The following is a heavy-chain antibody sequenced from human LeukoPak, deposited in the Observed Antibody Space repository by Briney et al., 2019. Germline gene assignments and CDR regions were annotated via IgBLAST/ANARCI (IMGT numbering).Heavy chain of an antibody. V-gene: IGHV3-48*04. J-gene: IGHJ3*02. Sequence: GGSLRLSCAASGFTFNSYWMSWVRQAPGKGLEWVSYISSSGSTIYYADSVKGRFTISRDNAKNSLYLQMNSLRAEDTAVYYCARIYSSSSSRGAFDIWGQGTMVTVSS. CDR1: GFTFNSYW. D-gene: IGHD6-6*01. CDR3: ARIYSSSSSRGAFDI. CDR2: ISSSGSTI.